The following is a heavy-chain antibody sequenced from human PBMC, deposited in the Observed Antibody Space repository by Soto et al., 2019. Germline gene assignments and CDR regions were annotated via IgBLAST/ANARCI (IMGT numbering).Heavy chain of an antibody. CDR2: IYYSGST. Sequence: QLQLQESGPGLVKPSETLSLTCTVSGGSISSSSYYWGWIRQPPGKGLEWIGCIYYSGSTYYNPSLKSRVTISVDTSKNQFSLKLSSVTAADTAVYYCAGLGYCSGGSCYSAPDDAFDIWGQGTMVTVSS. CDR1: GGSISSSSYY. CDR3: AGLGYCSGGSCYSAPDDAFDI. V-gene: IGHV4-39*01. J-gene: IGHJ3*02. D-gene: IGHD2-15*01.